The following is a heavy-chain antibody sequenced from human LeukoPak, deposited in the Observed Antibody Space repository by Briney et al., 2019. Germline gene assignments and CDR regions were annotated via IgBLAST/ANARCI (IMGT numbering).Heavy chain of an antibody. D-gene: IGHD2-2*02. Sequence: ASVKVSCKASGYTFTGYYMHWVRQAPGQGLEWMGWINPNSSGTNYAQKFQGRVTMTRDTSISTAYMELSRLRSDDTAVYYCARDPRWYCSSTSCYTYYMDVWGKGTTVTVSS. J-gene: IGHJ6*03. CDR1: GYTFTGYY. V-gene: IGHV1-2*02. CDR3: ARDPRWYCSSTSCYTYYMDV. CDR2: INPNSSGT.